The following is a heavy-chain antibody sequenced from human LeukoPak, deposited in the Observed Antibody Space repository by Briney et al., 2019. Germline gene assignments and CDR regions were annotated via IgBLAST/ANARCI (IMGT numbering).Heavy chain of an antibody. V-gene: IGHV4-59*08. D-gene: IGHD3-10*01. J-gene: IGHJ4*02. CDR2: VYKTGHT. Sequence: PSETLSLTCTVSDNSISSFYWSWIRQPPGKGLEWIGFVYKTGHTNYNPSLKSRVAISLDGSESQVSLRLTSVTAADTAVYYCAPHRFGEPHFEYWGRGTLVSVSS. CDR1: DNSISSFY. CDR3: APHRFGEPHFEY.